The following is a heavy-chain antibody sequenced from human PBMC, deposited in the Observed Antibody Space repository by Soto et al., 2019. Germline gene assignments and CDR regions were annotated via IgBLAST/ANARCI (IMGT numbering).Heavy chain of an antibody. J-gene: IGHJ6*03. D-gene: IGHD3-3*01. V-gene: IGHV1-69*02. CDR2: FIPILGIA. CDR3: ARTAITIFGVVPNPEYYYYYMDV. CDR1: CGTFSNHT. Sequence: SVKVSPKASCGTFSNHTISWVGQAPGPRVELMGRFIPILGIANYAQKFQGRVTITADKSTSTAYMELSSLRSEDTAVYYCARTAITIFGVVPNPEYYYYYMDVWGKGTTVTVSS.